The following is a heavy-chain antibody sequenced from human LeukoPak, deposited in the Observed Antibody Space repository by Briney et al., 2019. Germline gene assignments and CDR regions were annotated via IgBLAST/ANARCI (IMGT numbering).Heavy chain of an antibody. CDR2: INHSGST. D-gene: IGHD6-13*01. J-gene: IGHJ4*02. Sequence: SETLSLTCTVSGYSIKNGYYWGWIRQPPGKGLEWIGEINHSGSTNYNPSLKSRVTISVDTSKNQFSLKLSSVTAADTAVYYCARVIAGTDFDYWGQGTLVTVSS. CDR1: GYSIKNGYY. CDR3: ARVIAGTDFDY. V-gene: IGHV4-38-2*02.